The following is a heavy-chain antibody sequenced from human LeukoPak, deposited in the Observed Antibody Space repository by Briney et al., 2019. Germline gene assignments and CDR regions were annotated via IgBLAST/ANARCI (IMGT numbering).Heavy chain of an antibody. CDR2: INPNSGGT. J-gene: IGHJ4*02. Sequence: ASVKVSCKASGYTFTGYYMHWVRQAPGQGLEWMGRINPNSGGTNYAQKFQGRVTMTRDTSISTAYMELSRPRSDDTAVYYCALITMVRGPPEIDYWGQGTLVTVSS. D-gene: IGHD3-10*01. CDR1: GYTFTGYY. CDR3: ALITMVRGPPEIDY. V-gene: IGHV1-2*06.